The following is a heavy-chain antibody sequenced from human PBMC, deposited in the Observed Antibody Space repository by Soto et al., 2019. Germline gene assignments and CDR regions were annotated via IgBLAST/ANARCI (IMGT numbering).Heavy chain of an antibody. Sequence: KPSETLSLTCAVYGGSFSGYYWSWIRQPPGKGLEWTGYIYYSGSTYYNPSLKSRVTISVDTSKNQFSLKLSSVTAADTAVYYCARGTLRYSYGYHYYYGMDVWGQGTTVTVSS. J-gene: IGHJ6*02. CDR3: ARGTLRYSYGYHYYYGMDV. D-gene: IGHD5-18*01. V-gene: IGHV4-30-4*08. CDR1: GGSFSGYY. CDR2: IYYSGST.